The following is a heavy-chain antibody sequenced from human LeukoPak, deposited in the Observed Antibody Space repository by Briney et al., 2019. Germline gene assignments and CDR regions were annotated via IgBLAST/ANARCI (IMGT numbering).Heavy chain of an antibody. J-gene: IGHJ4*02. CDR1: GGSFSYYY. CDR2: IYYSGST. Sequence: PSETLSLTCAVYGGSFSYYYWTWIRQPPGKGLEWIGYIYYSGSTNYNPSLKSRVTISLDTSKSQISLKLSSVTAADTAVYYCARGQRRLQDYWGQGTLVTVSS. V-gene: IGHV4-59*01. CDR3: ARGQRRLQDY.